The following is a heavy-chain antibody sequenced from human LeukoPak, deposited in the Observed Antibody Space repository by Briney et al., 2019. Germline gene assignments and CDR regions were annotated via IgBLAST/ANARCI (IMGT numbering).Heavy chain of an antibody. D-gene: IGHD6-19*01. CDR1: GFTFSDYW. CDR3: AKAPQWLVSPHYFDY. CDR2: IKSDGTTT. Sequence: GGSLRLSCAASGFTFSDYWMHWVRQAPGKGLVWVSRIKSDGTTTNYADSVKGRFTISRDNSKNTLYPQMNSLRAEDTAVYYCAKAPQWLVSPHYFDYWGQGTLVTVSS. V-gene: IGHV3-74*01. J-gene: IGHJ4*02.